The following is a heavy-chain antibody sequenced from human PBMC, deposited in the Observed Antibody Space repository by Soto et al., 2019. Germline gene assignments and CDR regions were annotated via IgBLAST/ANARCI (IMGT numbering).Heavy chain of an antibody. Sequence: QVQLVQSGAEVKKPGSSVKVSCKASGGTFSSYTISWVRQAPGQGHEWMGRIIPILGIANYAQKFQGRVTITADKSTSTVYMELSSLKSEDTAVYYCARGNSGYDYWGQGTLVTVSS. CDR3: ARGNSGYDY. V-gene: IGHV1-69*02. J-gene: IGHJ4*02. CDR2: IIPILGIA. CDR1: GGTFSSYT. D-gene: IGHD5-12*01.